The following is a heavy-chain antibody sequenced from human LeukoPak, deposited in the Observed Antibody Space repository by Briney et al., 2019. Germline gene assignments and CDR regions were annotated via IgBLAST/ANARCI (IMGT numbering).Heavy chain of an antibody. CDR2: IYSGGST. D-gene: IGHD6-19*01. CDR3: ARGLGYSSGWYFDY. Sequence: GGSLRLSCAASGFTVSSNYMSWVRQAPGKGLEWVSVIYSGGSTYYADSVKGRFTISRDNSKNTLYLQMNSLRAEDTAVYYCARGLGYSSGWYFDYWGQGTPVTVSS. V-gene: IGHV3-66*02. J-gene: IGHJ4*02. CDR1: GFTVSSNY.